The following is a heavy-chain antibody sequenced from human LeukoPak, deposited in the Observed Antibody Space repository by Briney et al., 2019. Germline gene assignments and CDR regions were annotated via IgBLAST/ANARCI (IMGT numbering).Heavy chain of an antibody. D-gene: IGHD6-6*01. CDR1: GFTFSSYW. J-gene: IGHJ4*02. CDR3: ARDKGHRNSSSVLDY. V-gene: IGHV3-7*01. CDR2: IKQDGSEK. Sequence: GGSLRLSCAASGFTFSSYWMSWVRQAPGKGLEWVANIKQDGSEKYYVDSVKGRFTISRDNAKNSLYLQMNSLRAEDTAVYYCARDKGHRNSSSVLDYWGQGTLVTVSS.